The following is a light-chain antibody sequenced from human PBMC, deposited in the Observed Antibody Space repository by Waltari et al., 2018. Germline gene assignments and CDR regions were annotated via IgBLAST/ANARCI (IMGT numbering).Light chain of an antibody. J-gene: IGKJ1*01. Sequence: EIVMTQSPATLSVSPGEGATLSCRASQSVSSDLAWYQQKPGQAPRLLIYGASTRATGIPARFSGSGSGTEFTLTISSMQSEDFAVYYCQQYNNWPPVTFGQGTKVEIK. V-gene: IGKV3-15*01. CDR3: QQYNNWPPVT. CDR1: QSVSSD. CDR2: GAS.